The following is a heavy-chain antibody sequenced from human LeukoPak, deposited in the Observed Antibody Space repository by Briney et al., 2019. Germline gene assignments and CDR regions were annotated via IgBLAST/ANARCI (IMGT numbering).Heavy chain of an antibody. J-gene: IGHJ4*02. CDR1: GYSISSGYD. CDR2: IYHSGST. CDR3: SSVDTGYFARCDY. Sequence: SETLSLTCAVSGYSISSGYDWGGIRQPPGKGLEWIGSIYHSGSTYYNPSLKSRVTISVDTSKNQFSLKLSSVADADTAEYYCSSVDTGYFARCDYWGQGTLVTVSS. V-gene: IGHV4-38-2*01. D-gene: IGHD5-18*01.